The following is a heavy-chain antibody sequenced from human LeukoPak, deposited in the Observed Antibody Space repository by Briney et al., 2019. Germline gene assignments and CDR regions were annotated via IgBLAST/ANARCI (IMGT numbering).Heavy chain of an antibody. D-gene: IGHD6-13*01. CDR1: GGSISSYY. CDR2: IYYSGST. Sequence: SETLSLTCTVSGGSISSYYWSWIRQPPGKGLEWVGYIYYSGSTNYNPSLKSRVTISVDTSKNQFSLKLSSVTAADTAVYYCASSTSSSWPYYYGMDVWGQGTTVTVSS. V-gene: IGHV4-59*01. CDR3: ASSTSSSWPYYYGMDV. J-gene: IGHJ6*02.